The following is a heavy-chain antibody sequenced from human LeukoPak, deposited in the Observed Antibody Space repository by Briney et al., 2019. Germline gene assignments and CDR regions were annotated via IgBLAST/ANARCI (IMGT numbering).Heavy chain of an antibody. CDR1: GFTFSSDA. D-gene: IGHD4-17*01. Sequence: GGSLRLSCAASGFTFSSDAMSWVRQAPGKGLEWVAVISYDGSNKYYADSVKGRFTISRDNSKNTLYLQMNSLRAEDTAVYYCARANDYGDYYFDYWGQGTLVTVSS. J-gene: IGHJ4*02. CDR3: ARANDYGDYYFDY. V-gene: IGHV3-30-3*01. CDR2: ISYDGSNK.